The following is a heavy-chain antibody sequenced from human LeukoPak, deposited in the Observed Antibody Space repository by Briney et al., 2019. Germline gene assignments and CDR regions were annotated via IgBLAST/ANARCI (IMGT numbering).Heavy chain of an antibody. CDR1: GFTFSSYA. Sequence: GGSLRLSCAASGFTFSSYAMSWVRQAPGKGLEYVSAISNNGGSTYYANSVKGRFTISRDNSKNTLSLQMGSLRAEDKAVYYCARGDSGSHLDYWGQGSLVSVSS. J-gene: IGHJ4*02. D-gene: IGHD1-26*01. CDR3: ARGDSGSHLDY. V-gene: IGHV3-64*01. CDR2: ISNNGGST.